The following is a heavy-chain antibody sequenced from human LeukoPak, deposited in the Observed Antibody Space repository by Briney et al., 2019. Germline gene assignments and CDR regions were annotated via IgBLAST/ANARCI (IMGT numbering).Heavy chain of an antibody. CDR1: GYTLTDLS. CDR2: FDPEDGET. D-gene: IGHD1-26*01. CDR3: ATSPRVGATVFAFEY. Sequence: ASVKVSCRVSGYTLTDLSIHWVRQAPGKGLEWLGGFDPEDGETVYAHKFQGRVTMTEDTSSDTAFMDLSSLRSEDTAIYYCATSPRVGATVFAFEYWGQGTLVTVSS. J-gene: IGHJ4*02. V-gene: IGHV1-24*01.